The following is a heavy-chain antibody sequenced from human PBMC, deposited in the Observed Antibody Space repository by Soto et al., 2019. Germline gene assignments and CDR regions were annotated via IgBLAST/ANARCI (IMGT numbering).Heavy chain of an antibody. CDR2: ISYDGSNK. V-gene: IGHV3-30*18. CDR1: GFTFSSYG. D-gene: IGHD5-18*01. J-gene: IGHJ4*02. CDR3: AKDGSPYSHGYANPFFDY. Sequence: WGSLRLSCAASGFTFSSYGMHWVRQAPGKGLEWVAVISYDGSNKYYADSVKGRFTISRDNSKNTLYLQMNSLRAEDTAVYYCAKDGSPYSHGYANPFFDYWGQGTLVTVSS.